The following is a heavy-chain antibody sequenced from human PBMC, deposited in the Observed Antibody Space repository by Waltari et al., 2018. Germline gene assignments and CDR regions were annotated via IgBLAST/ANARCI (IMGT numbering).Heavy chain of an antibody. CDR2: IYYSGST. CDR1: GGSISSSSYY. Sequence: QLQLQESGPGLVKPSETLSLTCTVSGGSISSSSYYWGWIRQPPGKGLEWIGSIYYSGSTYYNPSLKSRVTISVDTSKNQFSLKLSSVTAADTAVYYCVRQSSCSSTSCYPFDYWGQGTLVTVSS. J-gene: IGHJ4*02. D-gene: IGHD2-2*01. V-gene: IGHV4-39*01. CDR3: VRQSSCSSTSCYPFDY.